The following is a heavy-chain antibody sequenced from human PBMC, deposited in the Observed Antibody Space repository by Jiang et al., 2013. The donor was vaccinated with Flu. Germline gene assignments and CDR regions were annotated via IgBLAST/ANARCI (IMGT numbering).Heavy chain of an antibody. CDR3: ARVHSSGFYSLDC. D-gene: IGHD3-22*01. Sequence: TCTVSGGSISSYSWSWIRQPPGKRLEWIGHINYSGNTNYNPSLKSRVTISVDTSKNQFSLKLSSVTAADTAVYYCARVHSSGFYSLDCWGQGILVTVSS. V-gene: IGHV4-59*01. CDR2: INYSGNT. CDR1: GGSISSYS. J-gene: IGHJ4*02.